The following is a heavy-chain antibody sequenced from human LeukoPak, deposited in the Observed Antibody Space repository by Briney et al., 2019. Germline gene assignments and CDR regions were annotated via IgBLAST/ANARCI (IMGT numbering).Heavy chain of an antibody. J-gene: IGHJ6*02. V-gene: IGHV4-59*01. D-gene: IGHD4-23*01. CDR1: GGSISSYY. Sequence: PSETLSLTCTVSGGSISSYYWSWIRQPPGKGLEWIGYIYYSGSTNYSPSLKSRVTISVDTSKNQFSLKLSSVTAADTAVYYCARELGATVVNYGMDVWGHGTTVTVSS. CDR3: ARELGATVVNYGMDV. CDR2: IYYSGST.